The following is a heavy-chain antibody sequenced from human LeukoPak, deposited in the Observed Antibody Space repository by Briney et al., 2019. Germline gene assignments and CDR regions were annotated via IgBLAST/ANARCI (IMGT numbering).Heavy chain of an antibody. CDR3: AKVPWYDFWSGSYYYYMDV. CDR1: GFTFSNAW. V-gene: IGHV3-15*01. D-gene: IGHD3-3*01. CDR2: IKSKTDGGTT. Sequence: GGSLRPSCAASGFTFSNAWMSWVRQAPGKGLEWVGRIKSKTDGGTTDYAAPVKGRFTISRDDSKNTLYLQMNSLRAEDTAVYYCAKVPWYDFWSGSYYYYMDVWGKGTTVTVSS. J-gene: IGHJ6*03.